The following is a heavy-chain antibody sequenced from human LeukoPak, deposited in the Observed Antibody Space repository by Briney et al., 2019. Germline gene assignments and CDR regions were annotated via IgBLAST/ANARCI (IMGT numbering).Heavy chain of an antibody. Sequence: GGSLRLSCATSVFSFSSYAMSWVRQAPGKGLEWVSAMRSSDDGRYYAASVRGRFTISRDTSRSTLYLQMNSLRAEDAAVYYCAKAPVTSCRGAFCYPFDYRGQGTLVTVSS. CDR3: AKAPVTSCRGAFCYPFDY. J-gene: IGHJ4*02. CDR1: VFSFSSYA. D-gene: IGHD2-15*01. V-gene: IGHV3-23*01. CDR2: MRSSDDGR.